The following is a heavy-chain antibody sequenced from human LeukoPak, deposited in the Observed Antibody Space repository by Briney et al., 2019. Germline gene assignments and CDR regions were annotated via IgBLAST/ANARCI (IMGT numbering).Heavy chain of an antibody. V-gene: IGHV4-61*02. Sequence: PSQTLSLTCTVSGGSISSGSYYWSWIRQPAGKGLEWIGRIYTSGSTNYNPSLKSRVTISVDTSKNQFSLKLSSVTAADTAVYYCARVSRGYSGYVDYWGQGTLVTVSS. CDR3: ARVSRGYSGYVDY. CDR2: IYTSGST. D-gene: IGHD5-12*01. J-gene: IGHJ4*02. CDR1: GGSISSGSYY.